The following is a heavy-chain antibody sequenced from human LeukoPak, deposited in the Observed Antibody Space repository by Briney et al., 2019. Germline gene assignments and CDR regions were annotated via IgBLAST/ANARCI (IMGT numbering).Heavy chain of an antibody. Sequence: GGTLRLSCAASGITFSSYGMSWVRQAPGKGLEWVSSISSTGGTTYYADSVKGRFTISRDNAKNSLYLQMNSLRAEDTAVYYCARATPISGWYSVYWGQGTLVTVSS. V-gene: IGHV3-48*04. CDR3: ARATPISGWYSVY. J-gene: IGHJ4*02. CDR1: GITFSSYG. CDR2: ISSTGGTT. D-gene: IGHD6-19*01.